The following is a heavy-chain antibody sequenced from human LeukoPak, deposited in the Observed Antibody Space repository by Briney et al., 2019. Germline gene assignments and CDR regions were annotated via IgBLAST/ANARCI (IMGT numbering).Heavy chain of an antibody. D-gene: IGHD4-11*01. CDR1: GGSISSGGYS. CDR2: IYHSGST. Sequence: SETLSLTCAVSGGSISSGGYSWSWIRQPPGKGLEWIGYIYHSGSTYYNPSLKSRVTISVDRSKNQFSLKLSSVTAADTAVYYCARAPMTTVTTLKRGYYYYGMDVWGQGTTVTVSS. CDR3: ARAPMTTVTTLKRGYYYYGMDV. J-gene: IGHJ6*02. V-gene: IGHV4-30-2*01.